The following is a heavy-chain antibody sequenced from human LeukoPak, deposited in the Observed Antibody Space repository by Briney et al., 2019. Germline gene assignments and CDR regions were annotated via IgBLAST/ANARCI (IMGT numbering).Heavy chain of an antibody. D-gene: IGHD3-10*02. CDR1: GFTFSSYA. CDR3: AELGITMIGGV. J-gene: IGHJ6*04. CDR2: ISDSGGST. V-gene: IGHV3-23*01. Sequence: GGSLRLSCAASGFTFSSYAMSWVRQAPGKGLEWVSTISDSGGSTYYADSVKGRFTISRDNAKNSLYLQMNSLRAEDTAVYYCAELGITMIGGVWGKGTTVTISS.